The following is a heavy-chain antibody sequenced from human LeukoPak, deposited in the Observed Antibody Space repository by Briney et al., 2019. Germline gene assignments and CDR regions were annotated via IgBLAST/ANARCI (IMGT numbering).Heavy chain of an antibody. CDR2: IIPIFGTA. J-gene: IGHJ6*03. Sequence: ASVKVSCKASGGTFNSYAISWVRQAPGRGLEWMGGIIPIFGTANYAQRFQGKVTITTDESMSTAYMELSGLRSEDTAVYYCVRSGPAASNYYYYMDVWGKGTTVTVSS. CDR3: VRSGPAASNYYYYMDV. D-gene: IGHD6-13*01. V-gene: IGHV1-69*05. CDR1: GGTFNSYA.